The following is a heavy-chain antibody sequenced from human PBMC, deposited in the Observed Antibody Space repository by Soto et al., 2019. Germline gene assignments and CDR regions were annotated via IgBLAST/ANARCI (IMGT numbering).Heavy chain of an antibody. D-gene: IGHD3-9*01. CDR2: IKVDSGYT. J-gene: IGHJ5*02. V-gene: IGHV1-18*04. CDR1: GYPFIKYG. CDR3: ATSYDTGFDP. Sequence: QPQLVQSAAEVKKPGASVRVSCKAYGYPFIKYGISWIRQAPEQGLEWMGWIKVDSGYTNYVQKFQGRVTMTADTSSDTAFMELRSLRLDDTAVYFCATSYDTGFDPWGQGTLVSVSS.